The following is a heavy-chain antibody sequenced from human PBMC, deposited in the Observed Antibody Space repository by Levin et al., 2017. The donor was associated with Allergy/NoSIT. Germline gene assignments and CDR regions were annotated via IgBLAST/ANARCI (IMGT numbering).Heavy chain of an antibody. Sequence: SETLSLTCSVSGGSISSSYWSWFLQPRGKGLEWIGYIYYSGSTNYNPSLKSRVTISVDTSKTPFSLKLSSVTATDTAGYYCARDRSTVTTRGVFDYGMDVWGQGTTVTVSS. D-gene: IGHD4-11*01. V-gene: IGHV4-59*01. CDR2: IYYSGST. CDR3: ARDRSTVTTRGVFDYGMDV. J-gene: IGHJ6*02. CDR1: GGSISSSY.